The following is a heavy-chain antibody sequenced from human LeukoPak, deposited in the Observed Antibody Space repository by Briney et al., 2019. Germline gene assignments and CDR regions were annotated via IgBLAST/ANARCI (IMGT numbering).Heavy chain of an antibody. Sequence: SETLSLTCTVSGGSISSGDYYWSWIRQPPGKGLEWTGYIYYSGNTYYNPSLKSRVTISVDTSKNQFSLNLSSVTAADTAVYYCARDHSSGYYYVRNWGQGTLVTVSS. V-gene: IGHV4-30-4*08. CDR3: ARDHSSGYYYVRN. CDR1: GGSISSGDYY. D-gene: IGHD3-22*01. J-gene: IGHJ4*02. CDR2: IYYSGNT.